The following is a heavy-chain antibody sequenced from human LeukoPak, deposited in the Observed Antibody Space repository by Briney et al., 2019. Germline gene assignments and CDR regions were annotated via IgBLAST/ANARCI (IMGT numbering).Heavy chain of an antibody. CDR3: ARDLVSRSNY. CDR2: ISSSGYYI. J-gene: IGHJ4*02. CDR1: GXTFSRYT. V-gene: IGHV3-21*01. D-gene: IGHD6-6*01. Sequence: GGSLRLSCAASGXTFSRYTMNWVRQSPGKGLEWVSSISSSGYYIYYADSVKGLFTISRDNAKNSLYLQMNSLRAEDTAVYYCARDLVSRSNYWGQGTPVTVSS.